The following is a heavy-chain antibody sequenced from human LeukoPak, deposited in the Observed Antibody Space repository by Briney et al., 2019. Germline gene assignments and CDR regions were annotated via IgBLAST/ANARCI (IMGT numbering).Heavy chain of an antibody. CDR2: IYTSGST. Sequence: SETLSLTCTVSGGSISSYYWSWIRQPAGKGLEWIGRIYTSGSTNYNPSLRSRVTISVDTSKNQFSLKLSSVTAADTAVYYCARRRPYSSGRSLDYWGQGTLVTVSS. V-gene: IGHV4-4*07. CDR3: ARRRPYSSGRSLDY. D-gene: IGHD6-19*01. J-gene: IGHJ4*02. CDR1: GGSISSYY.